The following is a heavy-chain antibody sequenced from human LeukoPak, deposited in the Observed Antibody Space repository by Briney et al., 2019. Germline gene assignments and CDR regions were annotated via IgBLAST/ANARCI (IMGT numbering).Heavy chain of an antibody. CDR3: ARTLNYYDSSGYYGFYDAFDI. CDR2: IYYSGST. V-gene: IGHV4-59*01. D-gene: IGHD3-22*01. Sequence: SSETLSLTCAVYGGSFSGYYWSWIRQPPGKGLEWIGYIYYSGSTNYNPSLKSRVTISVDTSKNQFSLKLSSVTAADTAVYYCARTLNYYDSSGYYGFYDAFDIWGQGTMVTVSS. CDR1: GGSFSGYY. J-gene: IGHJ3*02.